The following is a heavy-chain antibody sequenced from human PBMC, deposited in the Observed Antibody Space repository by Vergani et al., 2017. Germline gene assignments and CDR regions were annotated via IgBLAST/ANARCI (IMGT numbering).Heavy chain of an antibody. V-gene: IGHV1-69*04. J-gene: IGHJ4*02. Sequence: QVQLVQSGAEVKKPGSSVKVSCKASGGTFSSYAISWVRQAPGQGLEWMGRIIPILGIANYAQKFQGSVTITAYKSTSTAYMELSSLRSEDTAVYYCVKDRGIFMLDYWGLGTLVTVSS. CDR1: GGTFSSYA. D-gene: IGHD3-3*01. CDR2: IIPILGIA. CDR3: VKDRGIFMLDY.